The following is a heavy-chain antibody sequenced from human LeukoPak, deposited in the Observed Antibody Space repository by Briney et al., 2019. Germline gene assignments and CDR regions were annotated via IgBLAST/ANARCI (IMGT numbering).Heavy chain of an antibody. Sequence: VASVKVSCKASGYTFTDYYIHWVRQALGQGLEWMGCINPNSGGTKNAQKFQGRVTMTRDTSISTTYMELSRLKSDDTAVYYCARGGYYDSSGYDVWGQGNLVTVSS. V-gene: IGHV1-2*02. J-gene: IGHJ4*02. CDR2: INPNSGGT. D-gene: IGHD3-22*01. CDR1: GYTFTDYY. CDR3: ARGGYYDSSGYDV.